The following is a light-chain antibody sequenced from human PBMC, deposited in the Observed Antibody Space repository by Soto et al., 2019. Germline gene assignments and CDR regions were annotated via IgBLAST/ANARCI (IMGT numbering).Light chain of an antibody. CDR2: DAY. Sequence: VLTQSPDTLSLSPGETATLSCRASQSVARYVAWYQQKVGQAPRLLIYDAYTRAPGVGARFTGSGSATDFSLTITSLEPEDFAVYYCQQYTRARYIFGQGTKLEIK. CDR1: QSVARY. CDR3: QQYTRARYI. J-gene: IGKJ2*01. V-gene: IGKV3-11*01.